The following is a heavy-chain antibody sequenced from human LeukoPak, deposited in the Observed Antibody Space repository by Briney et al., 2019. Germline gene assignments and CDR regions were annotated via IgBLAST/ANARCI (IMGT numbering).Heavy chain of an antibody. D-gene: IGHD6-13*01. CDR1: GFTFSTYW. Sequence: PGGSLRLSCAASGFTFSTYWMSWVRQAPGKGLEWVANMKQDGSEKYYLDSVKGRFTISRDNAKNSLYLQMNSLRAEDTAVYICTREAAAGIDYWGQGTLVTVSS. CDR2: MKQDGSEK. CDR3: TREAAAGIDY. V-gene: IGHV3-7*01. J-gene: IGHJ4*02.